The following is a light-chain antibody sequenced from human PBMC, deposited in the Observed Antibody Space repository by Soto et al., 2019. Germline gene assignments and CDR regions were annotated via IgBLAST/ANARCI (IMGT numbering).Light chain of an antibody. Sequence: SSELTQPLSVSVALGQTAKITCGGNNIGSKNVHWYQQKPRQAPVVVIYRDTNRPSGIPERFSGSSSGNTATLTISRAQAGDEADYYCQVWDSSLVVFGGGTTLTVL. CDR1: NIGSKN. V-gene: IGLV3-9*01. CDR3: QVWDSSLVV. CDR2: RDT. J-gene: IGLJ2*01.